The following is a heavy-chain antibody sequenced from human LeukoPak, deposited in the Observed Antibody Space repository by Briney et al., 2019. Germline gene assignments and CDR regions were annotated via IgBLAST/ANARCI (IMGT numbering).Heavy chain of an antibody. CDR1: GYSISSGYY. J-gene: IGHJ5*02. V-gene: IGHV4-38-2*02. Sequence: SETLSLTCTVSGYSISSGYYWGWIRQPPGKGLEWIGSIYHSGSTYYNPSLKSRVTISVDTSKIQFSLKLSSVTAADTAVYYCARDGYSSSWAINWFDPWGQGTLVTVSS. CDR2: IYHSGST. CDR3: ARDGYSSSWAINWFDP. D-gene: IGHD6-13*01.